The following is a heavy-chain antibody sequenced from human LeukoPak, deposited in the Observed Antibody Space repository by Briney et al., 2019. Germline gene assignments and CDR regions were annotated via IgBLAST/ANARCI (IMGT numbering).Heavy chain of an antibody. J-gene: IGHJ4*02. CDR3: AREVGYSYGKTKYYFDY. CDR2: IYYSGST. Sequence: SETLSLTCTVSGGSISSGGYYGSWIRQHPVKGLEWIGYIYYSGSTYYNPSLKSRVTISVDTSKNQFSLKLSSVTAADTAVYYCAREVGYSYGKTKYYFDYWGQGTLVTVSS. D-gene: IGHD5-18*01. CDR1: GGSISSGGYY. V-gene: IGHV4-31*03.